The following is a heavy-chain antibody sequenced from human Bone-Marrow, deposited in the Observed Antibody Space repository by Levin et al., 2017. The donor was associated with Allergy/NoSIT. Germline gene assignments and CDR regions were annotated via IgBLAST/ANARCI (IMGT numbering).Heavy chain of an antibody. CDR1: GFIFSNHV. CDR2: ITVSGDVT. Sequence: GGSLRLSCAASGFIFSNHVMNWVRQAPGQGLERVSSITVSGDVTYYADSVKGRFTISRDNSKNILYVQMNSLRAEDTAVYYCARRGPNWGFFDYWGQGTLVTVSS. V-gene: IGHV3-23*01. CDR3: ARRGPNWGFFDY. D-gene: IGHD7-27*01. J-gene: IGHJ4*02.